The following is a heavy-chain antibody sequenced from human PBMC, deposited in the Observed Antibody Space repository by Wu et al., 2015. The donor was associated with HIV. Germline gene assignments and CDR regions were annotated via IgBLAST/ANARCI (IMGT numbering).Heavy chain of an antibody. CDR2: MDPKSGSA. Sequence: QVQLVQSGTVVQKPGTSVRVSCRVSGYRFTSFNINWIRQVHGRGLEWXGWMDPKSGSAAFGRNFQGRVSMTRNNSISTAYMELSRVTSDDTAIYYCARVGVLLTSAQLLEYFQHWGQGTRVVVSS. J-gene: IGHJ1*01. CDR3: ARVGVLLTSAQLLEYFQH. D-gene: IGHD1-26*01. CDR1: GYRFTSFN. V-gene: IGHV1-8*02.